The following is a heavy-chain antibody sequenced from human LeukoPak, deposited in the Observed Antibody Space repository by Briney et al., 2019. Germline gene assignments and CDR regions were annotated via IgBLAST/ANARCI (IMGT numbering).Heavy chain of an antibody. CDR2: IYTSGST. D-gene: IGHD1-1*01. J-gene: IGHJ3*02. Sequence: SETLSLTCTVSGGSISSYYWSWIRQPAGKGLEWIGRIYTSGSTNYNPSLKSRVTMSVDTSKNQFSLKPSSVTAADTAVYYCARDLPWNDGDAFDIWGQGTMVTVSS. CDR1: GGSISSYY. V-gene: IGHV4-4*07. CDR3: ARDLPWNDGDAFDI.